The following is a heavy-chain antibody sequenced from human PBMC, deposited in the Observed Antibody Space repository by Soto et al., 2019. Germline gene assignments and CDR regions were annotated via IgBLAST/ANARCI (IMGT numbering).Heavy chain of an antibody. V-gene: IGHV1-18*01. CDR3: ARADPTTGTTVYFGY. D-gene: IGHD1-1*01. CDR1: GYTFTTYG. J-gene: IGHJ4*02. CDR2: ISAYNGNT. Sequence: ASVKVSCKASGYTFTTYGITWVRQAPGQGLEWMGWISAYNGNTNYAQKLQGRVTMTTDTSTSTAYMELWSLRSDDTAVYYCARADPTTGTTVYFGYWGQGTLVTVSS.